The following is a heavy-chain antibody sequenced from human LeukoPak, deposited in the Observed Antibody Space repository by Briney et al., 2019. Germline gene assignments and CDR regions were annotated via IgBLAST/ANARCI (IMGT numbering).Heavy chain of an antibody. CDR2: IIPIFGTA. Sequence: ASVKVSCKASGGTFSSYAISWMRQAPGQGLEWMGGIIPIFGTANYAQKFLGRVTITADKSTSTAYMELSSPRSEDTAVYYCASLSEQDYYDSSGYYFSAFDIWGQGTMVTVSS. CDR1: GGTFSSYA. D-gene: IGHD3-22*01. CDR3: ASLSEQDYYDSSGYYFSAFDI. V-gene: IGHV1-69*06. J-gene: IGHJ3*02.